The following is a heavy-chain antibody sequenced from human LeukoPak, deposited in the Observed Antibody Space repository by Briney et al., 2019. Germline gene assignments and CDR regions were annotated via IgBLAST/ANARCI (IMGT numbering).Heavy chain of an antibody. CDR1: GGSISSYY. J-gene: IGHJ3*02. CDR3: ARRGGSPLGAFDI. Sequence: SETLSLTCTVSGGSISSYYWSWIRQPPGKGLEWIGYIYYSGSTNYNPSLKSRVTISVDTSKNQFSLSLKSVTAVDTAVYYCARRGGSPLGAFDIWGQGTMVTVSS. V-gene: IGHV4-59*01. D-gene: IGHD1-26*01. CDR2: IYYSGST.